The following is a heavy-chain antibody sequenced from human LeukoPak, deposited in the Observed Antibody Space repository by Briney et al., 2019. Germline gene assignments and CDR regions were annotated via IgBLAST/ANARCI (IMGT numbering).Heavy chain of an antibody. CDR2: ISGSGSST. J-gene: IGHJ4*02. CDR3: AKAQGNDLKYYFDY. CDR1: GFTFSSYA. Sequence: GGSLRLSCAASGFTFSSYAMSWVRKAPGKGLEGVSAISGSGSSTYYADSVKGRFTISRDNSKNTLYLQMNSLRAEDTAVYYCAKAQGNDLKYYFDYWGQGTLVTVSS. V-gene: IGHV3-23*01.